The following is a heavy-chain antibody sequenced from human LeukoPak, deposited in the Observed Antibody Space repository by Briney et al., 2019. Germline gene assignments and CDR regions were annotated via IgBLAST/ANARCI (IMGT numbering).Heavy chain of an antibody. J-gene: IGHJ4*02. CDR2: IYYSGST. CDR3: ARRGDGSAEFGY. V-gene: IGHV4-31*03. CDR1: GGSISSGGYY. Sequence: TSETLSLTCTVSGGSISSGGYYWSWIRQHPGKGLEWIGYIYYSGSTYYNPSLKSRVTISVDTSKNQFSLKLSSVTAADTAVYYCARRGDGSAEFGYWVQGTLVTVSS. D-gene: IGHD3-10*01.